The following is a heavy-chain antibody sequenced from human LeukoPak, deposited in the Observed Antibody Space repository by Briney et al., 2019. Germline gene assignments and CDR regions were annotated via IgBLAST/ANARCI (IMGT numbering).Heavy chain of an antibody. CDR1: GFTFSSYS. Sequence: PGGSLRLSCAASGFTFSSYSMNWVRQAPGKGLEWVSSISSSSSYIYYADSVKGRFTISRDNSKNTLSLQMNSLRAEDTAVYYCARVVVSSSSDYFDYWGQGTLVTVSS. J-gene: IGHJ4*02. CDR3: ARVVVSSSSDYFDY. D-gene: IGHD6-6*01. CDR2: ISSSSSYI. V-gene: IGHV3-21*01.